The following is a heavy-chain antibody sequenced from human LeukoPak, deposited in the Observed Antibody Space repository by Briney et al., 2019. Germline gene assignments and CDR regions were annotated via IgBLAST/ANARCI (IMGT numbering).Heavy chain of an antibody. CDR2: ISGSGGST. V-gene: IGHV3-23*01. J-gene: IGHJ6*03. CDR3: AKGVIQLWLHGYYYYMDV. D-gene: IGHD5-18*01. Sequence: GGSLRLSCAASGFTFSSYAMSWVRQSPGKGLEWVSAISGSGGSTYYADSVKGRFTISRDNSKNTLYLQMNSLRAEDTAVYYCAKGVIQLWLHGYYYYMDVWGKGTTVTVYS. CDR1: GFTFSSYA.